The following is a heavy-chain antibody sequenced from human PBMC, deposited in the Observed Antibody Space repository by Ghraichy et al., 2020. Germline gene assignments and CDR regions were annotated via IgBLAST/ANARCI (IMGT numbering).Heavy chain of an antibody. CDR1: GYSISSSDW. V-gene: IGHV4-28*05. D-gene: IGHD6-25*01. Sequence: SETLSLTCAVSGYSISSSDWWGWIRQPPGKGLEWIGYVYYSGGIYYDPSLKSRVTMSVDTSKNQFSLKLSSVTALDTAVYYCARYLGGHFDYWGQGTLVTVSS. CDR2: VYYSGGI. CDR3: ARYLGGHFDY. J-gene: IGHJ4*02.